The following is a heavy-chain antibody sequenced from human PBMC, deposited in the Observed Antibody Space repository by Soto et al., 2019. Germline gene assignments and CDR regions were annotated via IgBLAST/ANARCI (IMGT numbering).Heavy chain of an antibody. V-gene: IGHV3-23*01. CDR1: GFTFSSYA. CDR3: AKTPFGDYVEGDWFDP. CDR2: ISGSGGST. Sequence: GGSLRLSCAASGFTFSSYAMSWVRQAPGKGLEWVSAISGSGGSTYYADSVKGRFTISRDNSKNTLYLQMNSLRAEDTAVYYCAKTPFGDYVEGDWFDPWGQGTLVTVSS. D-gene: IGHD4-17*01. J-gene: IGHJ5*02.